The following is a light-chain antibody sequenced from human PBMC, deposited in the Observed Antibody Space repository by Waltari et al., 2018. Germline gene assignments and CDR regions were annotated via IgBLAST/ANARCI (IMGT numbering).Light chain of an antibody. CDR3: QHYVRLPAT. CDR2: GTF. J-gene: IGKJ1*01. Sequence: EIVLTQSPGTLSLSPGERATLSCRANHSVGTSLAWYQQKRRHAPRLLIYGTFSRATGIPDRFSGSGSGTDFSLTISRLEPEDYAVYYCQHYVRLPATFGQGTKVEIK. CDR1: HSVGTS. V-gene: IGKV3-20*01.